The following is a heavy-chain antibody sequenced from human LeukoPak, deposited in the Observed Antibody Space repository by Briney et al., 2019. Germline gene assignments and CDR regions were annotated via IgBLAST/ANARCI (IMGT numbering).Heavy chain of an antibody. CDR2: INPSGGST. CDR3: ARDLAHTIFGANPDYYYGMDV. CDR1: GYTFTSYY. Sequence: GASVKVSCKASGYTFTSYYMHWVRQAPGQGLEWMGIINPSGGSTSYAQKFQGRVTMTRDTSTSTVYMELSSLRSEDTAVYYCARDLAHTIFGANPDYYYGMDVWGQGTTVTVSS. J-gene: IGHJ6*02. V-gene: IGHV1-46*01. D-gene: IGHD3-3*01.